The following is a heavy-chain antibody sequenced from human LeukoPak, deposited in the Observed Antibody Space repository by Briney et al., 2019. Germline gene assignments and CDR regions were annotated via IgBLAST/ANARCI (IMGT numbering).Heavy chain of an antibody. CDR3: ARVVKWNCSGGSCYGTSTPFDY. CDR1: GYTLTELS. D-gene: IGHD2-15*01. CDR2: FDPEDGET. Sequence: GASVKVSCKVSGYTLTELSMHWVRQAPGKGLEWMGGFDPEDGETIYAQKFQGRVTMTEDTSTDTAYMELSSLRSEDTAVYYCARVVKWNCSGGSCYGTSTPFDYWGQGTLVTVSS. J-gene: IGHJ4*02. V-gene: IGHV1-24*01.